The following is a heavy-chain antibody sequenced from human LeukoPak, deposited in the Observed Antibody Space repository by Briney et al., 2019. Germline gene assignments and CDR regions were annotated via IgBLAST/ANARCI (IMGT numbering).Heavy chain of an antibody. CDR3: ARRRGEPNIFDY. V-gene: IGHV1-2*06. J-gene: IGHJ4*02. Sequence: GASVKVSCKASGYTFTGYYMHWVGQAPGQGVEGMGRINPNSGGTNYAQKFQGRVTMTRERSISTAYMELSRLRSDDTALYYCARRRGEPNIFDYWGQGTLVTVSS. CDR2: INPNSGGT. D-gene: IGHD3-16*01. CDR1: GYTFTGYY.